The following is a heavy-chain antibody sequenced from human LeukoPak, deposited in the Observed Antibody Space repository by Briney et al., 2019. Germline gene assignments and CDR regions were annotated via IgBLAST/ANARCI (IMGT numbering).Heavy chain of an antibody. CDR3: ARSGYSDY. D-gene: IGHD3-3*01. J-gene: IGHJ4*02. V-gene: IGHV4-59*01. CDR2: IYYSGST. Sequence: SETLSLTCTVSGGSISSYYWSWIRQPPGKGLEWIGYIYYSGSTNYNPSLKSRVTISVDTSKNQFSLKLSSVTAADTAVYYCARSGYSDYWGQGTLVTVSS. CDR1: GGSISSYY.